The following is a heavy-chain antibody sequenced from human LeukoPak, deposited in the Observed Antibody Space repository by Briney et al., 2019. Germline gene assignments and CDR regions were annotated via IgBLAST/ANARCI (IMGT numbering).Heavy chain of an antibody. CDR2: IKTKTDGGTT. J-gene: IGHJ4*02. Sequence: SCKVSGYTLTELSMNWVRQAPGKGLEWVGRIKTKTDGGTTDYAAPVSGRFTISRDDSKNTLYLQMNSLKTEDTAVYYCTTDGSDYYDSWGQGTLVTVSS. V-gene: IGHV3-15*01. D-gene: IGHD3-22*01. CDR1: GYTLTELS. CDR3: TTDGSDYYDS.